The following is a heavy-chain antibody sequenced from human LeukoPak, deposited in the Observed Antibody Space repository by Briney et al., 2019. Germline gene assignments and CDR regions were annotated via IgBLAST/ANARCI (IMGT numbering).Heavy chain of an antibody. CDR1: GFTFSSYA. Sequence: PGGSLRLSCAASGFTFSSYAMSWVRQAPGKGLEWVSTINTIGDSTYYADSVKGRFTISRDSSKNTLYLQMNSLRVEDTAVYYCAKVVATTGTGHWGQGTLVTVSS. D-gene: IGHD6-13*01. CDR2: INTIGDST. V-gene: IGHV3-23*01. CDR3: AKVVATTGTGH. J-gene: IGHJ4*02.